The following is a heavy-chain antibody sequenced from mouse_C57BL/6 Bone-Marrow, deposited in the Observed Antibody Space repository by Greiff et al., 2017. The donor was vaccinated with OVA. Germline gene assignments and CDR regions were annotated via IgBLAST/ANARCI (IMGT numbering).Heavy chain of an antibody. CDR1: GYSITSGYY. D-gene: IGHD2-2*01. Sequence: EVQLQESGPGLVKPSQSLSLTCSVTGYSITSGYYWNWIRQFPGNKLEWMGYISYDGSNNYNPSLKNRISITRDTSKNQFFLKLNSVTTEDTATYSCASGGVTTYFDVWGTGTTVTVSS. CDR2: ISYDGSN. V-gene: IGHV3-6*01. CDR3: ASGGVTTYFDV. J-gene: IGHJ1*03.